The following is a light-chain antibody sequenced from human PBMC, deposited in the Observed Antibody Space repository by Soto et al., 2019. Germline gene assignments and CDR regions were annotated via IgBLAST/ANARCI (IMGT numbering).Light chain of an antibody. Sequence: DIQMTQSPSTLSASVGDRVTITCRASQSISTWLAWYQQKPGKAPNLLIYKASTLESGVPSRFSGSGSGTEFTLTISSLQPDDFATYYCQQYNSYRRFGQGTKVDIK. J-gene: IGKJ1*01. V-gene: IGKV1-5*03. CDR3: QQYNSYRR. CDR1: QSISTW. CDR2: KAS.